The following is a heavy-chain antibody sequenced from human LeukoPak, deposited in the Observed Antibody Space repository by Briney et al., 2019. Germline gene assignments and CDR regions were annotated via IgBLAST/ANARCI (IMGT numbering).Heavy chain of an antibody. J-gene: IGHJ6*02. V-gene: IGHV3-7*01. Sequence: GGSLRLSCAASGFTFSSYWMSWVRQAPGKGLEWVANIKQDGSEKYYVDSVKGRFTISRDNAKNSLYLQMNSLRAEDTAVYYCARDQLVGALRFLEWPLRYYGMDVWGQGTTVTVSS. D-gene: IGHD3-3*01. CDR1: GFTFSSYW. CDR3: ARDQLVGALRFLEWPLRYYGMDV. CDR2: IKQDGSEK.